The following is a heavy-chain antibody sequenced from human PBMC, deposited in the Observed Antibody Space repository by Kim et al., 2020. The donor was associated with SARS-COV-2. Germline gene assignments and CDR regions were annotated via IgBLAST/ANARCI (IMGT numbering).Heavy chain of an antibody. CDR2: ISAYNGNT. CDR1: GYTFTSYG. Sequence: ASVKVSCKASGYTFTSYGISWVRQAPGQGLEWMGWISAYNGNTNYAQKLQGRVTMTTDTSTSTAYMELRSLRSDDTAVYYCARDPNSFPYEAPYCTNGVCSSHFDYWGQGTLVTVSS. J-gene: IGHJ4*02. CDR3: ARDPNSFPYEAPYCTNGVCSSHFDY. D-gene: IGHD2-8*01. V-gene: IGHV1-18*04.